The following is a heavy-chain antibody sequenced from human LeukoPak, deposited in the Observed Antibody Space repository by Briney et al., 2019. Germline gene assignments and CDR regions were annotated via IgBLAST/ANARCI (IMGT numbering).Heavy chain of an antibody. J-gene: IGHJ5*02. CDR1: GYSISSDYY. Sequence: PSETLSLTCAVSGYSISSDYYWSWIRQPPGKGLEWIGEVHHSGRTNYNASLKSRVTISVDTSKNQFSLRLSSVTAADTAVYYCAPRGDIEHSYGYGKWFDPWGQGTRVTVSS. D-gene: IGHD3-16*01. V-gene: IGHV4-38-2*01. CDR3: APRGDIEHSYGYGKWFDP. CDR2: VHHSGRT.